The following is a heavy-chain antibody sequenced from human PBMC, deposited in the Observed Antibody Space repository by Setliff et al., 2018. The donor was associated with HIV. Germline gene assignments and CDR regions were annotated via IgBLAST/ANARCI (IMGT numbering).Heavy chain of an antibody. Sequence: QPGGSLRLSCAASGFTFSSYEMNWVRQAPGKGLEWVSYISSSGSTIYYADSVKGRFTISRDTAKNSLYLQMNSLRAEDTAVYYCARVRDYYDSGAQAFDIWGQGTMVTVSS. J-gene: IGHJ3*02. CDR1: GFTFSSYE. D-gene: IGHD3-22*01. CDR2: ISSSGSTI. V-gene: IGHV3-48*03. CDR3: ARVRDYYDSGAQAFDI.